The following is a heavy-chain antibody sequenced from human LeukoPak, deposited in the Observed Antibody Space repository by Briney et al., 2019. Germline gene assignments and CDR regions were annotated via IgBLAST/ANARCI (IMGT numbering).Heavy chain of an antibody. J-gene: IGHJ6*03. CDR1: GFTVSSNF. CDR3: ARDGYGNNYMDV. V-gene: IGHV3-53*01. Sequence: GGSLRLSCAASGFTVSSNFMSWVRQAPGKGLEWVSVIYSGGTTYYADSVKGRFTISRDNSKNTLYLQMNSMRAEDTAVYYCARDGYGNNYMDVWGKGTTVTVSS. D-gene: IGHD1/OR15-1a*01. CDR2: IYSGGTT.